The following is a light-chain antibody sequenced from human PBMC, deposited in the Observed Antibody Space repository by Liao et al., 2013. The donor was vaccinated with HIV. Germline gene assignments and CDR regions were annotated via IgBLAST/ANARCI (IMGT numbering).Light chain of an antibody. CDR1: NIGSKS. J-gene: IGLJ2*01. CDR3: QVWDSSSDHPGV. CDR2: YGS. Sequence: SYELTQPPSVSVAPGKTASITCGGDNIGSKSVHWYQQKPGQAPVLVLYYGSDRPSGIPERFSGSKSGNTATLTITRVEAGDEADYYCQVWDSSSDHPGVFGGGTKLTVL. V-gene: IGLV3-21*01.